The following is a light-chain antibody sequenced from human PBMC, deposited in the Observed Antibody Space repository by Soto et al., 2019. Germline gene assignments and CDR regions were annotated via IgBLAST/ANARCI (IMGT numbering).Light chain of an antibody. CDR3: QQYDNLLLT. J-gene: IGKJ4*01. CDR1: QDISNY. Sequence: DIQMTQSPYSLSASVGDRVTITCQASQDISNYLNWYQQKPGKAPKLLIYDESNLETGVPSRFSGSGSGTDFTFTISSLQPEDIATYYCQQYDNLLLTFGGGTKVEIK. V-gene: IGKV1-33*01. CDR2: DES.